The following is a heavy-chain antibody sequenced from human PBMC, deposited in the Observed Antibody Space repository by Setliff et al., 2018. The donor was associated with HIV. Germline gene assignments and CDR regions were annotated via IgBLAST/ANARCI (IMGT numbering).Heavy chain of an antibody. V-gene: IGHV1-46*01. CDR2: INPSVGST. D-gene: IGHD3-3*01. CDR3: ARGRYNFWSGYRWFDP. J-gene: IGHJ5*02. Sequence: ASVKVSCKASGYILTSHYMHWVRQAPGQGLEWMGIINPSVGSTSYAQKFQGRVTMTRDTSTSTVYMELSSLRSADTAVYYCARGRYNFWSGYRWFDPWGQGTLVTVSS. CDR1: GYILTSHY.